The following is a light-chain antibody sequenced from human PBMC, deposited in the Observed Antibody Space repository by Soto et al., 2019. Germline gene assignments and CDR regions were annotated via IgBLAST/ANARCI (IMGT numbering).Light chain of an antibody. CDR2: GAS. J-gene: IGKJ1*01. Sequence: EIVMTHSPATLSVSPGERATLSCRASQSVSSNLAWYQQKPGQAPRLLIYGASTRATGIPARFSGSGSGTEFTLTISSLQSEDFAVYYCQQYGSSSWTFGQGAKVDIK. CDR1: QSVSSN. CDR3: QQYGSSSWT. V-gene: IGKV3-15*01.